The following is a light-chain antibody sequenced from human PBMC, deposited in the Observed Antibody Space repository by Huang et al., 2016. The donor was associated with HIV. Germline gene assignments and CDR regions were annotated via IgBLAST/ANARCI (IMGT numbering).Light chain of an antibody. J-gene: IGKJ5*01. CDR3: MQALQTPPA. Sequence: DIVMSQSPLSLPVTPGEPASTYCRSSQSLLYSNGNNYLAWYLQKPGQAPQLLIYWGSNRASGVPDRFSGSGSGTDFTLKISRVEAEDVGVYYCMQALQTPPAFGQGTRLEIK. CDR2: WGS. V-gene: IGKV2-28*01. CDR1: QSLLYSNGNNY.